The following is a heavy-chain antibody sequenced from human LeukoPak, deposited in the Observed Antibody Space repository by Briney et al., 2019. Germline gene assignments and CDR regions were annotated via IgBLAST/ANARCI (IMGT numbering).Heavy chain of an antibody. CDR2: ISGAGGIT. Sequence: GGSLRLSCAPSGFTYSRHAMSWVRQAPGKGLEWVSTISGAGGITYYADSVKGRFTTSRDNSKNTLFLQMSSLRAEDTAVYYCAGYYCSSGTCRKYLDYWGQGTLVTVSS. D-gene: IGHD2-15*01. CDR3: AGYYCSSGTCRKYLDY. V-gene: IGHV3-23*01. CDR1: GFTYSRHA. J-gene: IGHJ4*02.